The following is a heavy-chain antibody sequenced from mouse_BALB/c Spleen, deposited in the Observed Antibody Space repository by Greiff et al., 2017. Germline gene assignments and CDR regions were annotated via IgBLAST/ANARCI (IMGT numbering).Heavy chain of an antibody. CDR1: GFTFSNYW. D-gene: IGHD4-1*01. J-gene: IGHJ2*01. V-gene: IGHV6-6*02. CDR3: TRGTGDFDY. Sequence: EVKLMESGGGLVQPGGSMKLSCVASGFTFSNYWMNWVRQSPEKGLEWVAEIRLKSNNYATHYAESVKGRFTISRDDSKSSVYLQMNNLRAEDTGIYYCTRGTGDFDYWGQGTTLTVSS. CDR2: IRLKSNNYAT.